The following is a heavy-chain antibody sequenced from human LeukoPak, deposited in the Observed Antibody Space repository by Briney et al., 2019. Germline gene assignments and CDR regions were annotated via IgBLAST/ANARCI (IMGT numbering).Heavy chain of an antibody. V-gene: IGHV4-4*07. Sequence: NTSETLSLTCTVSGGSISGYYWSWIRQPAGKGLEWIGRIYTSGSTNYNPSLKSRVTMSVDTSKKQFSLKLNSVTAADTAVYYCARRIVSVPAIQQGNWLDPWGQGTLVTVSS. CDR3: ARRIVSVPAIQQGNWLDP. CDR1: GGSISGYY. D-gene: IGHD2-21*02. CDR2: IYTSGST. J-gene: IGHJ5*02.